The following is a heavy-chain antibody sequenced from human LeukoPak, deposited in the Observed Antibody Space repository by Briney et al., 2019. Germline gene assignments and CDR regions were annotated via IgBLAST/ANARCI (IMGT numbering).Heavy chain of an antibody. CDR3: ARRRDIVVVPAAYNWFDP. Sequence: GGSLRLSCAASGFTFSSYSMNWVRQAPGKGLEWVSSISSSSSYIYYADSVKGRFTISRDNAKNSLYLQMNSLRAEDTAVYYCARRRDIVVVPAAYNWFDPWGQGTLVTVSS. D-gene: IGHD2-2*01. CDR2: ISSSSSYI. J-gene: IGHJ5*02. CDR1: GFTFSSYS. V-gene: IGHV3-21*01.